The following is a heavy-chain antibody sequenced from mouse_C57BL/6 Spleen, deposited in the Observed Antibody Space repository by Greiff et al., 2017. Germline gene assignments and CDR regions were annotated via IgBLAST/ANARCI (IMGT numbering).Heavy chain of an antibody. V-gene: IGHV1-80*01. CDR2: IYPGDGDT. Sequence: VQLQQSGAELVKPGASVKISCTASGYAISSYWMNWVKQRPGQGLEWIGQIYPGDGDTNYNGKFKGKATLTADKSSSTAYMQLSSLTSEDSAVYFRAIPYATVGATRWYFGVWGTGTTVTVSS. J-gene: IGHJ1*03. CDR3: AIPYATVGATRWYFGV. CDR1: GYAISSYW. D-gene: IGHD1-1*01.